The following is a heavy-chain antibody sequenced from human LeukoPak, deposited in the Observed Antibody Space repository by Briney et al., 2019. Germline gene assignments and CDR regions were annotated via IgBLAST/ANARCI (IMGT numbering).Heavy chain of an antibody. J-gene: IGHJ6*02. CDR2: MNPNSGNT. Sequence: ASVKVSCKASGYTFTSYDINWVRQATGQGLEWMGWMNPNSGNTGYAQKFQGRVTMTRNTSISTAYMELSSLRSEDTAVYYCAGFRGTVTTNYYYYGMDVWGQGTTVTVSS. CDR3: AGFRGTVTTNYYYYGMDV. D-gene: IGHD4-17*01. V-gene: IGHV1-8*01. CDR1: GYTFTSYD.